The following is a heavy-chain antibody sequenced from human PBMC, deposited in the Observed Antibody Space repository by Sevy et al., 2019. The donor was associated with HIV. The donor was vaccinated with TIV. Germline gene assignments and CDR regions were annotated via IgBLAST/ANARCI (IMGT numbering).Heavy chain of an antibody. CDR1: GFTFSGSA. V-gene: IGHV3-73*01. CDR3: TAWGVAAAGMGY. CDR2: IRSKANSYAA. J-gene: IGHJ4*02. D-gene: IGHD6-13*01. Sequence: GGSLRLSCAASGFTFSGSAMHWVRQASGKGLEWVGRIRSKANSYAAAYAASVKGRFTISRDDSKNTAYLQMNSLKTEDTAGYYWTAWGVAAAGMGYWGQGTLVTVSS.